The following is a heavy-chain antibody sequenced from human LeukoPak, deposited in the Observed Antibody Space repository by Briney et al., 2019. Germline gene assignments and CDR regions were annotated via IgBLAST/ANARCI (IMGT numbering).Heavy chain of an antibody. D-gene: IGHD5-18*01. CDR1: GFTFSSYW. CDR3: ARHLSGVTGYTYGRGIDY. J-gene: IGHJ4*02. CDR2: IKQDGSEK. V-gene: IGHV3-7*01. Sequence: GGSLRLSCAASGFTFSSYWMSWVRQAPGKGLEWVANIKQDGSEKYYVDSVKGRFTISRDNAKNSLYLQMNSLRAEDTAVYYCARHLSGVTGYTYGRGIDYWGQGSLVTVSS.